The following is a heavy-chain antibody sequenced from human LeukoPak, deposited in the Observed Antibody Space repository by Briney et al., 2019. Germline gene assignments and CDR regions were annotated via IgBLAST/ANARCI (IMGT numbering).Heavy chain of an antibody. CDR2: INHSGST. CDR3: ASGHGRRYGSGSYSNDY. J-gene: IGHJ4*02. Sequence: SETLSLTCAVYGGSFSGYYWSWIRQPPGKGLEWIGEINHSGSTNYNPSLKSRVTISVDTSKNQFSLKLSPVTAADTAVYYCASGHGRRYGSGSYSNDYWGQGTLVTVSS. V-gene: IGHV4-34*01. D-gene: IGHD3-10*01. CDR1: GGSFSGYY.